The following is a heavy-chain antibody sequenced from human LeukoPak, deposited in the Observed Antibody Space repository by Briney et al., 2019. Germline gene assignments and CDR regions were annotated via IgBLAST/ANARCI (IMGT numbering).Heavy chain of an antibody. CDR2: ISSSGSTI. J-gene: IGHJ4*02. V-gene: IGHV3-48*03. CDR1: GFTFSSYE. CDR3: ARGGVPKYYYDSSAYFDY. Sequence: GGSLRLSCAASGFTFSSYEMNWVRQAPGKGLEWVSYISSSGSTIYYADSVKGRFTISRDNAKNSLYLQMNSLRAEDTAVYYCARGGVPKYYYDSSAYFDYGGQGPLVTVSS. D-gene: IGHD3-22*01.